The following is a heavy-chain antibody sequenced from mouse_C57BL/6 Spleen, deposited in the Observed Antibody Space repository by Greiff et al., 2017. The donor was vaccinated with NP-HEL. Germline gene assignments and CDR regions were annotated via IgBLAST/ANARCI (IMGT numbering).Heavy chain of an antibody. D-gene: IGHD1-1*01. CDR1: GFTFSSYA. Sequence: EVQGVESGEGLVKPGGSLKLSCAASGFTFSSYAMSWVRQTPEKRLEWVAYISSGGDYIYYADTVKGRFTISRDNARNTLYLQMSSLKSEDTAMYYCTREEYYGSSPAWFAYWGQGTLVTVSA. V-gene: IGHV5-9-1*02. J-gene: IGHJ3*01. CDR3: TREEYYGSSPAWFAY. CDR2: ISSGGDYI.